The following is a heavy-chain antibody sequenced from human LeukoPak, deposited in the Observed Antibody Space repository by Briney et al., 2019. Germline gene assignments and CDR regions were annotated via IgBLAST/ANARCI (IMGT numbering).Heavy chain of an antibody. CDR1: GFTFSSYA. D-gene: IGHD5-24*01. Sequence: GGSLRLSCAASGFTFSSYAMGWVRQAPGKGLEWVSAISGSGGSTYYADSVKGRFTISRDSSKNTLYLQMNSLRAEDTAVYYCAKARRDGYNYLHYWGQGTLVTVSS. J-gene: IGHJ4*02. CDR2: ISGSGGST. CDR3: AKARRDGYNYLHY. V-gene: IGHV3-23*01.